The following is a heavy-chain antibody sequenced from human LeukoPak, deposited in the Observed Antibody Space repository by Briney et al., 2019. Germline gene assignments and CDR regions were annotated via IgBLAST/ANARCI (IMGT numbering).Heavy chain of an antibody. Sequence: GGSLRLSCAASGFTFSSYSMKWVRQAPGKGLEWVSSISSSSTYIYYADSVKGRFTISRDNAKNSLYLQMNGLRAEDTAVYYCARKYYDSSAYSDYWGQGTLVTVSS. J-gene: IGHJ4*02. V-gene: IGHV3-21*01. D-gene: IGHD3-22*01. CDR3: ARKYYDSSAYSDY. CDR2: ISSSSTYI. CDR1: GFTFSSYS.